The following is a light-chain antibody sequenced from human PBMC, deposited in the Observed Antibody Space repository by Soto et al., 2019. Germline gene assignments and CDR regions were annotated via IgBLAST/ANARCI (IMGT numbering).Light chain of an antibody. V-gene: IGLV1-40*01. Sequence: QSVLTQPPSVSGAPGQKITMSCTGTSSNIGAAYDVHWYQQHPGAAPRLLIYADNNRPSGVPDRFSASKSGTSASLAITGLQGEDEANYYCQSYDTSLSGVIFGAGTKLTVL. CDR1: SSNIGAAYD. CDR3: QSYDTSLSGVI. J-gene: IGLJ2*01. CDR2: ADN.